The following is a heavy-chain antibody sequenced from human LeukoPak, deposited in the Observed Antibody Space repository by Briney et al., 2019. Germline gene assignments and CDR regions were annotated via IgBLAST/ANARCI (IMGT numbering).Heavy chain of an antibody. D-gene: IGHD2/OR15-2a*01. CDR1: GFSFSDYY. CDR2: ISSTGRTI. V-gene: IGHV3-11*04. CDR3: ARFRYNSTWGVFDY. Sequence: NSGGSLRLSCGASGFSFSDYYMSWVRQAPGKGLEWISYISSTGRTIYYADSVKGRFTISRDNGKSSLYLQMNSLRAEDTALYYCARFRYNSTWGVFDYWGQGTLVTVSS. J-gene: IGHJ4*02.